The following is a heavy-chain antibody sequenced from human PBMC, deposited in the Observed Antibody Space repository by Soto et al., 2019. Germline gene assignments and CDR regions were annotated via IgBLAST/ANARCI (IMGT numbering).Heavy chain of an antibody. J-gene: IGHJ4*02. D-gene: IGHD5-18*01. CDR3: ARQDGYSYGYYFVY. V-gene: IGHV1-2*04. Sequence: ASVKVSCKASGYTFTDYYMHWVRPAPGQGLEWMGWINPNSGGTNYAQKFQGWVTMTRDTSISTAYMELSRLRSDDTAVYYCARQDGYSYGYYFVYWGQGTLVTVSS. CDR2: INPNSGGT. CDR1: GYTFTDYY.